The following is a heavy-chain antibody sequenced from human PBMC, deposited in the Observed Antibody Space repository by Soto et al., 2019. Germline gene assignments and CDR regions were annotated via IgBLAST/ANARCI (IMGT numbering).Heavy chain of an antibody. Sequence: EVQLVESGGGLVKPGGSLRLSCAASGFTFSSYSMNWVRQAPGKGLEWVSSISSSSSYIYYADSVKGRFTISRDNAKNSLYLQMNSLRAEDTAVYYCARDRTRYSPSYYFDYWGQGTLVTVSS. V-gene: IGHV3-21*01. CDR2: ISSSSSYI. CDR3: ARDRTRYSPSYYFDY. CDR1: GFTFSSYS. J-gene: IGHJ4*02. D-gene: IGHD2-15*01.